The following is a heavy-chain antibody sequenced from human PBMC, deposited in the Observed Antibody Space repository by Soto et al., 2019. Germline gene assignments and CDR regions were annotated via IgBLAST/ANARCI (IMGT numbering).Heavy chain of an antibody. Sequence: PXGSLRLSCAASGFSFSSDAMSWVVQGPEKGLEGGSAVSGSGGSTYYADAVKGRFTISRDNSKNTLYLQMNSLRAEATAVYYCPKDPYTLHYYDRSGGYAYWGQGTLVTVSS. J-gene: IGHJ4*02. CDR3: PKDPYTLHYYDRSGGYAY. D-gene: IGHD3-22*01. CDR1: GFSFSSDA. CDR2: VSGSGGST. V-gene: IGHV3-23*01.